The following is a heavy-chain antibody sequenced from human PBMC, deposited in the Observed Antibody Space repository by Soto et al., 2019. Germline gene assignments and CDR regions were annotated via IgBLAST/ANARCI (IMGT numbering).Heavy chain of an antibody. CDR2: ISYDGSNK. Sequence: QVQLVESGGGVVQPGRSLRLSCAASGFTFSSYAMHWVRQAPGKGLEWVAVISYDGSNKYYADSVKGRFTISRDNSKNTLYLQMNSMRAEDTAVYYCAREHSSGYYAAFDYWGQGTLVTVSS. J-gene: IGHJ4*02. CDR1: GFTFSSYA. CDR3: AREHSSGYYAAFDY. D-gene: IGHD3-22*01. V-gene: IGHV3-30-3*01.